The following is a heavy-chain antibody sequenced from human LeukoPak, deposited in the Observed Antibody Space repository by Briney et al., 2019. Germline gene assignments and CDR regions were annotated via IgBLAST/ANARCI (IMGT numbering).Heavy chain of an antibody. Sequence: GGSLRLSCAASGFTVSSNYMGWVRQAPGKGLEWVSVIYSGGSTYYADSVKGRFTISRDNSKNTLYLQMNSLRAEDTAVYYCAITPDYYDSSGYYYGWFDPWGQGTLVTVSS. CDR3: AITPDYYDSSGYYYGWFDP. CDR2: IYSGGST. D-gene: IGHD3-22*01. V-gene: IGHV3-66*01. CDR1: GFTVSSNY. J-gene: IGHJ5*02.